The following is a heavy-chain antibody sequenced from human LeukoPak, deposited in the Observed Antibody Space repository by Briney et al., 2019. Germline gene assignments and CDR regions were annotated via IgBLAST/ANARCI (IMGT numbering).Heavy chain of an antibody. J-gene: IGHJ4*02. V-gene: IGHV3-74*01. Sequence: GGSLGLSCAASGFTFSSYWMHWVRQAPGKGLVWVSRINSDGSSTSYADSVKGRFTISRDNAKNTLYLQINSLRAEDTAVYYCARAFKIVGAYGYWGQGTLVTVSS. D-gene: IGHD1-26*01. CDR1: GFTFSSYW. CDR2: INSDGSST. CDR3: ARAFKIVGAYGY.